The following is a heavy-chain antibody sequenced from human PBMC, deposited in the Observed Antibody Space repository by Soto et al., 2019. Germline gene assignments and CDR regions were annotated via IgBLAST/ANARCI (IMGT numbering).Heavy chain of an antibody. J-gene: IGHJ4*02. CDR3: AKEADYCVSSKYDN. D-gene: IGHD2-21*01. CDR1: GFSVSSSH. CDR2: IYSGGAT. Sequence: GGSLRLSCAASGFSVSSSHMIWVRQAPGKGLEWVSVIYSGGATYYAVSVKGRFTISRDRSKNTVYLQMDGLRTEDTAVYYCAKEADYCVSSKYDNWGRGTLVTVSS. V-gene: IGHV3-53*01.